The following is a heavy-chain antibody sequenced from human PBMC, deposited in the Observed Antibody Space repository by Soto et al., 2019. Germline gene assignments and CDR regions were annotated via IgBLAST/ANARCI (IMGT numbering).Heavy chain of an antibody. D-gene: IGHD2-2*02. CDR3: AHRQWSYTKSEIFDY. V-gene: IGHV2-5*01. J-gene: IGHJ4*02. Sequence: GPTLVNPTQTLTLTCTFSGFSLSTSGWGVAWFRQPPGKALEWLALIYWNDDQRYSPSLKSRLTITKDTSKNQVVLIMTNMDPVDTATFYCAHRQWSYTKSEIFDYWGPGTLVTVSS. CDR1: GFSLSTSGWG. CDR2: IYWNDDQ.